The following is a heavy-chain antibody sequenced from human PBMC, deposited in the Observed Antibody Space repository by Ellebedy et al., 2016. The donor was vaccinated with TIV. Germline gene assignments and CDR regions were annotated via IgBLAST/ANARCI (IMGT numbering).Heavy chain of an antibody. Sequence: GESLKISCAASGFTFSDYYMSWIRQAPGKGLEWVSYISSSGSTIYYADSVKGRFTISRDNAKNSLYLQMNSLRAEDTAVYYCARDRQGAYELLSDYYYYYALDVWGQGTTVTVSS. J-gene: IGHJ6*02. CDR3: ARDRQGAYELLSDYYYYYALDV. D-gene: IGHD3-3*01. V-gene: IGHV3-11*04. CDR2: ISSSGSTI. CDR1: GFTFSDYY.